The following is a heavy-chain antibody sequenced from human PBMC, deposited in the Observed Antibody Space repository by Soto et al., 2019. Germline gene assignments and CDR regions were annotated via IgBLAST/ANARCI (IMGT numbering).Heavy chain of an antibody. CDR3: ARSYSSSSYFDY. J-gene: IGHJ4*02. CDR1: GYTFTIYW. CDR2: IYPGDSDT. V-gene: IGHV5-51*01. D-gene: IGHD6-6*01. Sequence: GESLKISCKGSGYTFTIYWIAWVRQMPGKGLEWMGMIYPGDSDTRYSPSFQGQVTISADKSITTAYLQWSSLSASDTAMYYCARSYSSSSYFDYWGQGALVTVSS.